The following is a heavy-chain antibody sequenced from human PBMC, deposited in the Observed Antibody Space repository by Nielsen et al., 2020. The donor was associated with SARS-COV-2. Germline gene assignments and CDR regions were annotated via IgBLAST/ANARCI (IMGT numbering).Heavy chain of an antibody. CDR1: GFTFSSYS. J-gene: IGHJ6*02. D-gene: IGHD6-13*01. CDR2: ISSSSSTI. V-gene: IGHV3-48*02. CDR3: ATIAAAGTTYYDNGMDV. Sequence: GGSLRLSCAASGFTFSSYSMNWVRQAPGKGLEWVSYISSSSSTIYYADSVKGRFTISRDNAKNSLYLQMNSLRDEDTAVYYCATIAAAGTTYYDNGMDVWGQGTTVTVAS.